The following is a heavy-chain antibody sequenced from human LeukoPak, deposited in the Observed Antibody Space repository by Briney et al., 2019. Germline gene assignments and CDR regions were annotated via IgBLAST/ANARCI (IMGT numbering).Heavy chain of an antibody. V-gene: IGHV1-69*04. CDR1: GGTFSSYA. CDR2: IIPILGIA. Sequence: SVKVSCKASGGTFSSYAISWVRQAPGQGLEWMGRIIPILGIANYAQKFQGRVTITADKSTSTAYMELSSLRSDDTAVYYCARVPVAGTTFYFDYWGQGTLVTVSS. J-gene: IGHJ4*02. CDR3: ARVPVAGTTFYFDY. D-gene: IGHD6-19*01.